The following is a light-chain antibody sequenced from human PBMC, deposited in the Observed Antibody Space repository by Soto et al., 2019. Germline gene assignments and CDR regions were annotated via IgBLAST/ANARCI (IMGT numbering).Light chain of an antibody. CDR1: SSDVGGYNY. CDR3: SSYTRSSTLV. V-gene: IGLV2-14*01. J-gene: IGLJ2*01. Sequence: QSVLTQPASVSGSPGQSITISCTGTSSDVGGYNYVSWYQQNPGKAPKLMIYDVSNRPSGVSNRFSGSKSGNTASLTISGLQAEDEADYYCSSYTRSSTLVFGGGTKLTVL. CDR2: DVS.